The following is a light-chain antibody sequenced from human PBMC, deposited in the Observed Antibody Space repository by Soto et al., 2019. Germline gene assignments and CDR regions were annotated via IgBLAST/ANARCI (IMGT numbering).Light chain of an antibody. J-gene: IGLJ2*01. Sequence: QSVLTQPPSMSAAPGQQVTLSCSGTSSNIGNNYVSWYQQLPGTAPKLLIYENNKRPSGIPDRFSGSKSGTSATLGITGLQTGDEAVYYCGTWDSSLSALFGGGTKLTVL. CDR2: ENN. CDR1: SSNIGNNY. CDR3: GTWDSSLSAL. V-gene: IGLV1-51*01.